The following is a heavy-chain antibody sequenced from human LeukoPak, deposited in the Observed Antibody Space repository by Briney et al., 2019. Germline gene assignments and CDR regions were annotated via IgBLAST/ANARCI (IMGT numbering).Heavy chain of an antibody. J-gene: IGHJ3*02. Sequence: GGSLRLSCAASGFTFSSYAMHWVRQAPGKGLEWVAVMSHDEIHKYYADSVMGRFTISRDNSKNTLYLQMNSLRAEDTAVYYCARVMSAAGNAFDIWGQGTMVTVSS. CDR1: GFTFSSYA. V-gene: IGHV3-30-3*01. CDR2: MSHDEIHK. D-gene: IGHD6-13*01. CDR3: ARVMSAAGNAFDI.